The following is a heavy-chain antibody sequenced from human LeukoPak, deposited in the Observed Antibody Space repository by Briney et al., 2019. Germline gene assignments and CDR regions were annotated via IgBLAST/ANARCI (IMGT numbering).Heavy chain of an antibody. CDR2: IIPILGIA. V-gene: IGHV1-69*04. CDR3: ARDGGNDYGDYERGRIDY. CDR1: GGTFSSYA. J-gene: IGHJ4*02. D-gene: IGHD4-17*01. Sequence: ASVKVSCKASGGTFSSYAISWVRQAPGRGLEWMGRIIPILGIANYAQKFQGRVTITADKSTSTAYMELSSLRSEDTAVYYCARDGGNDYGDYERGRIDYWGQGTLVTVSS.